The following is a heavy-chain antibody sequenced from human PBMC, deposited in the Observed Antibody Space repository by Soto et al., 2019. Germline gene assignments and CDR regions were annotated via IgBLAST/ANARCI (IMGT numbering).Heavy chain of an antibody. CDR2: IYWDDDK. CDR3: AHRRIAMTQNWFDP. J-gene: IGHJ5*02. CDR1: GFSLSASGVG. D-gene: IGHD6-13*01. Sequence: QITLKESGPTLVKPTQTLTLTCTFSGFSLSASGVGVGWIRQPPGKALEWLALIYWDDDKRYSPSLKSRLTITKDTSKKRVVLTMTNMDPADTATYYCAHRRIAMTQNWFDPWGQGTLVTVSS. V-gene: IGHV2-5*02.